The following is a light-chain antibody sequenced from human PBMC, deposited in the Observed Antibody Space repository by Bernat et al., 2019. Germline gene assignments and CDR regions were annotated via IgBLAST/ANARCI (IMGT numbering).Light chain of an antibody. J-gene: IGLJ3*02. Sequence: QSALTQPPSVSGSPGQSVTISCTGTSSDVGSYNRVSWYQQPPGTAPKLMIYEVNNRPSGVPDRFSGSKPGNTASLTISGLQAEDEADYYCCSFTTTTTWVFGGGTKLTVL. CDR1: SSDVGSYNR. CDR2: EVN. V-gene: IGLV2-18*02. CDR3: CSFTTTTTWV.